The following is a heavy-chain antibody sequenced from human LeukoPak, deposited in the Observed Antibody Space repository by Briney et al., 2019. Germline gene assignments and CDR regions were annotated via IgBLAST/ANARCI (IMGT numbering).Heavy chain of an antibody. D-gene: IGHD2-15*01. CDR1: GFTFSSYA. CDR2: ISYDGSNK. Sequence: HPGGSLRLSCAASGFTFSSYAMHWVRQAPGKGLEWVAVISYDGSNKYYADSLKGRFTISRDNSKNTLYLQMNSLRAEDTAVYYCARASGGSCYFNWFDPWGQGTLVTVSS. CDR3: ARASGGSCYFNWFDP. V-gene: IGHV3-30*04. J-gene: IGHJ5*02.